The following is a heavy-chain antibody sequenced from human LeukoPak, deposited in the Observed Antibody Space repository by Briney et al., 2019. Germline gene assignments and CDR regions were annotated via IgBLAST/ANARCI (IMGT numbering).Heavy chain of an antibody. CDR3: ASFFRVRGVYTNWFDP. Sequence: SETLSLTCTVSGGSISSSSYYWGWIRQPPGKGLEWIGSIYYSGSTYYNPSLKSRVTISVDTSKNQFSLKLSSVTAADTAVYYCASFFRVRGVYTNWFDPWGQGTLVTVSS. CDR2: IYYSGST. V-gene: IGHV4-39*07. CDR1: GGSISSSSYY. J-gene: IGHJ5*02. D-gene: IGHD3-10*01.